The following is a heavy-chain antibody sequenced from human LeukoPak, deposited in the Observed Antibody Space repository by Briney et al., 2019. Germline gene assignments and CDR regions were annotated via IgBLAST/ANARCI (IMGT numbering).Heavy chain of an antibody. CDR3: ARDLGRSILRPFADV. V-gene: IGHV3-30-3*01. J-gene: IGHJ6*02. CDR1: GFTFSSYA. CDR2: ISYDGSNK. D-gene: IGHD6-6*01. Sequence: GGSLRLSCAASGFTFSSYAMHWVRQAPGKGLEWVAVISYDGSNKYYADSVKGRFTISRDNAKNSLYLQMNSLRAEDTAVYYCARDLGRSILRPFADVWGQGTTVTVSS.